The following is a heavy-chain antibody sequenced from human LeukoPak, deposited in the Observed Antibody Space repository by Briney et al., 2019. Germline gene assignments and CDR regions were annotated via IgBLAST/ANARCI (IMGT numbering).Heavy chain of an antibody. D-gene: IGHD2-15*01. CDR1: GYTFTGYY. CDR2: IYSNNGGT. CDR3: ARGFRTGDMTTFAH. V-gene: IGHV1-2*02. Sequence: ASVQVSCKASGYTFTGYYIHWVRQAPAKGLEWMGCIYSNNGGTDYAQKFQGRVTMTRDTSISTAYMEVSRVRSDDTAVYYCARGFRTGDMTTFAHWGQGTLVTVSS. J-gene: IGHJ4*02.